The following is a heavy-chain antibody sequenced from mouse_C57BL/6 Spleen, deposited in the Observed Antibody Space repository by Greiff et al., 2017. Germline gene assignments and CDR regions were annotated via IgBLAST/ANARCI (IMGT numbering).Heavy chain of an antibody. CDR1: GYTFTSYW. CDR2: IDPNSGGT. V-gene: IGHV1-72*01. Sequence: QVQLKQPGAELVKPGASVKLSCKASGYTFTSYWMHWVKQRPGRGLEWIGRIDPNSGGTKYNEKFKSKATLTVDKPSSTAYMQLSSLTSEDSAVXYCARSRVYDYDGGSGFAYWGQGTLVTVSA. J-gene: IGHJ3*01. CDR3: ARSRVYDYDGGSGFAY. D-gene: IGHD2-4*01.